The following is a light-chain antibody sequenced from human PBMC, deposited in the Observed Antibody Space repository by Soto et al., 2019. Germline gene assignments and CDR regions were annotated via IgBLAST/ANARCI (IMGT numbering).Light chain of an antibody. CDR3: ISYTTARTYV. CDR2: GVT. Sequence: QSALTQPASVSGSPGQSVTISCTGTSSDVGGYNYVSWYQQHPGEAPKLILYGVTNRPLGISHRFSGSKSGNTASLTVSGLQAEDEADYYCISYTTARTYVFGTGTKLTVL. J-gene: IGLJ1*01. CDR1: SSDVGGYNY. V-gene: IGLV2-14*01.